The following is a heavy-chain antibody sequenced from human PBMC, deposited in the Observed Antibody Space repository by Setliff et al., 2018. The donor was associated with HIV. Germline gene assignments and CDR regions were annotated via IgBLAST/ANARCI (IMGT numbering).Heavy chain of an antibody. J-gene: IGHJ4*02. CDR2: TFHSGTT. Sequence: KASETLSLTCTVSGGSVSSGGYYWSWIRQHPGRGLEWIGNTFHSGTTYYNPSLKSRVTISIDTSKNQFSLKLNSVTAADTALYYCARLSDISSGWYGSLDYWGQGTLVTVSS. CDR3: ARLSDISSGWYGSLDY. D-gene: IGHD6-19*01. V-gene: IGHV4-61*08. CDR1: GGSVSSGGYY.